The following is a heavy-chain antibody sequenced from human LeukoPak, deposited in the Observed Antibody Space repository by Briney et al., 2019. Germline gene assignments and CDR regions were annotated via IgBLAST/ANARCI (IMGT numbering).Heavy chain of an antibody. Sequence: GGSLRLSCAASGFTFSSYAMSWVRQAPGKGLEWVSLISGAGTSTYYADSVKGRFTISRDNFKNTLYVQMNNLGAEDTAVYYCAKAGLVRGGALDSWGQGTLVTVSS. CDR2: ISGAGTST. D-gene: IGHD4/OR15-4a*01. J-gene: IGHJ4*02. CDR1: GFTFSSYA. V-gene: IGHV3-23*01. CDR3: AKAGLVRGGALDS.